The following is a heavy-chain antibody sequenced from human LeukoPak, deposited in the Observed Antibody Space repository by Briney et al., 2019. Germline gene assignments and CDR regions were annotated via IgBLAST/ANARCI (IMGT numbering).Heavy chain of an antibody. CDR2: IYYSGST. J-gene: IGHJ3*02. CDR1: GGSISSSSYY. V-gene: IGHV4-39*01. CDR3: ARRELRFLEWSFTFDAFDI. D-gene: IGHD3-3*01. Sequence: SETLSLTCTVSGGSISSSSYYRGWIRQPPGKGLEWIGSIYYSGSTYYNPSLKSRVTISVDTSKNQFSLKLGSVTAADTAVYYCARRELRFLEWSFTFDAFDIWGQGTMVTVSS.